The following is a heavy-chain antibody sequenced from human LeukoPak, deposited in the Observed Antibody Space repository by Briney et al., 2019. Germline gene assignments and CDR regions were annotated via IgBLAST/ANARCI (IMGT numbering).Heavy chain of an antibody. CDR1: GFTFTNYA. D-gene: IGHD5-12*01. V-gene: IGHV3-23*01. CDR3: AKSGYDFGGWFDP. Sequence: GGSLRLSCAASGFTFTNYAMSWVRQTAGKGLEWVSSTSRYGEVTFYADSVKGRFTISRDNSKNTLYLQMNSLRAEDTAVYYCAKSGYDFGGWFDPWGQGTLVTVSS. CDR2: TSRYGEVT. J-gene: IGHJ5*02.